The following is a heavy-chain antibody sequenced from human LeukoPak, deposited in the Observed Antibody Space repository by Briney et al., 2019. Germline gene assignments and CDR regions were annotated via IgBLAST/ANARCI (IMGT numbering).Heavy chain of an antibody. Sequence: PGESLKISCKGSGYSFTSYWIGWVRQMPGKGLEWMGNIYPGDSDTRYSPSFQGQVTISADKSISTAYLQWSSLKASDTAMYYCARHAGPNSGYDQVDYWGQGTLVTVSS. CDR2: IYPGDSDT. CDR3: ARHAGPNSGYDQVDY. D-gene: IGHD5-12*01. CDR1: GYSFTSYW. V-gene: IGHV5-51*01. J-gene: IGHJ4*02.